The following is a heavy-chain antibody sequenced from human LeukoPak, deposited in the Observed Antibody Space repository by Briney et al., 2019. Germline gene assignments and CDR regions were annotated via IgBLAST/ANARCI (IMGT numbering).Heavy chain of an antibody. CDR2: IYCSGST. D-gene: IGHD3-10*01. J-gene: IGHJ4*02. CDR1: GGSISSYY. Sequence: PSETLSLTCTVSGGSISSYYWSWIRQPPGKGLEWIGYIYCSGSTNYNPSLKSRVTISVDTSKNQFSLKLSSVTAADTAVYYCARINMVRGVIIQDYWGQGTLVTVSS. V-gene: IGHV4-59*01. CDR3: ARINMVRGVIIQDY.